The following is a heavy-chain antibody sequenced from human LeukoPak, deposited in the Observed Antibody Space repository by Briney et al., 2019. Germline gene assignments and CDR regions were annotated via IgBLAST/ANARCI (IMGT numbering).Heavy chain of an antibody. D-gene: IGHD3-16*02. V-gene: IGHV4-59*11. CDR2: IYYTGTT. Sequence: PSETLSLTCTVSGGSISSHYWSWIRQSAGKGLEWIGYIYYTGTTNYNPSLKSRVTISVDTSKDQFSLKLSSVTAADTAVYFCATNAPLEDLSLNYWGPGTLVTVSS. CDR3: ATNAPLEDLSLNY. J-gene: IGHJ4*02. CDR1: GGSISSHY.